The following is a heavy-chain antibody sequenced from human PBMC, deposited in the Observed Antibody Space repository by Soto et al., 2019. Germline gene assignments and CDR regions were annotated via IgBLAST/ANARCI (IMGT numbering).Heavy chain of an antibody. CDR3: ARGYSSSWGSSDYYYGMDV. V-gene: IGHV2-5*02. CDR2: IYWDDDK. J-gene: IGHJ6*02. D-gene: IGHD6-13*01. CDR1: GFSLSNSGVG. Sequence: SGPTLVNPTQTLTLTCTFSGFSLSNSGVGVGWIRQPPGKALEWLALIYWDDDKRYSPSLKSRLTITKDTSKNQVVLRMANMDPVDTATYYCARGYSSSWGSSDYYYGMDVWGQGT.